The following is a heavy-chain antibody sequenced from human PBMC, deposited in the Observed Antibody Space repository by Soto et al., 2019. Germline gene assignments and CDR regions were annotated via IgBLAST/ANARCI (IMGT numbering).Heavy chain of an antibody. J-gene: IGHJ4*02. Sequence: PGGSLSLSCATSGFTFSDYYMSWIRQAPGKGLEWVSYISPTGDTIYYADSVKGRVTVSRDNAKNSLYLEMNSLRAGDTAVYYSVREGSAWSRGYWGQGTMVTVSS. CDR3: VREGSAWSRGY. CDR2: ISPTGDTI. D-gene: IGHD6-19*01. V-gene: IGHV3-11*01. CDR1: GFTFSDYY.